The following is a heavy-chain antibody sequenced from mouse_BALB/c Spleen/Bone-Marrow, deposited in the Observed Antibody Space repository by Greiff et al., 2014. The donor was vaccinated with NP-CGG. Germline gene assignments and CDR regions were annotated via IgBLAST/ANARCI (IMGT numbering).Heavy chain of an antibody. J-gene: IGHJ2*01. CDR1: GFNIKDTY. D-gene: IGHD1-1*01. CDR3: ASYYYGHYFDY. CDR2: IDPANGNT. V-gene: IGHV14-3*02. Sequence: VQLQQSGAELVKPGASVKLSCTASGFNIKDTYMLWVKQRPEQGLEWIGRIDPANGNTKYDPKFQGKATIKADTSSNTAYLQLSSLTSEDTAVYYCASYYYGHYFDYWGQGTTLTVST.